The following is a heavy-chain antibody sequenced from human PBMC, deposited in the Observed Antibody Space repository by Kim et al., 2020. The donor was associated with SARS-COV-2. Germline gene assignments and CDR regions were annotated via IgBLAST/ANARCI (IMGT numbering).Heavy chain of an antibody. CDR3: ARGYSYEY. CDR2: KWYN. Sequence: KWYNDYAVSVKGRITIDPDTAKNQFSLQLKSVTPEDTAVYYCARGYSYEYWGQGTLVTVSS. D-gene: IGHD5-18*01. J-gene: IGHJ4*02. V-gene: IGHV6-1*01.